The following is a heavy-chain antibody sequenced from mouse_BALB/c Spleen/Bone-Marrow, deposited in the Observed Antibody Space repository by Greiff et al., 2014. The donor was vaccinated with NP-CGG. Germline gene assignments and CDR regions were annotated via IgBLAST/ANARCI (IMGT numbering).Heavy chain of an antibody. V-gene: IGHV14-3*02. D-gene: IGHD1-1*01. CDR2: IDPANGNT. J-gene: IGHJ4*01. Sequence: EVQLQQSGAELVKPGASVKLSCTASGFNIKDTYMHWVMQRPEQGLEWIGRIDPANGNTKYDPEFQGKATITADTSPNTAYLQLSSLTSEDTAVYYCARYRYYGSSYAMDYWGQGTSVTVSS. CDR1: GFNIKDTY. CDR3: ARYRYYGSSYAMDY.